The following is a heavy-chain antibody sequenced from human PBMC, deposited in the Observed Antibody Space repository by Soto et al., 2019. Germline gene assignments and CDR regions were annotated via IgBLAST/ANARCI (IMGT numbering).Heavy chain of an antibody. CDR2: ISWNSGSI. CDR3: AKDMTAASIAARPVAFDI. V-gene: IGHV3-9*01. CDR1: GFTFDDYA. J-gene: IGHJ3*02. Sequence: GGSLRLSCAASGFTFDDYAMHWVRQAPGKGLEWVSGISWNSGSIGYADSVKGRFTISRDNAKNSLYLQMNSLRAEDTALYYCAKDMTAASIAARPVAFDIWGQGTMVTVSS. D-gene: IGHD6-6*01.